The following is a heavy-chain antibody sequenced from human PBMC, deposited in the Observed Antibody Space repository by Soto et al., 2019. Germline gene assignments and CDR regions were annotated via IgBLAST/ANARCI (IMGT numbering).Heavy chain of an antibody. CDR3: ARGQVVAAQH. J-gene: IGHJ4*02. CDR1: GGTISSGGYS. Sequence: QLQLQESGSGLVKPSQTLSLTCAVSGGTISSGGYSWSWIRQPPGKGLEWIGYIYHSGSTYYNPSLKGGVTISVDRSNNQFSLKLSSVTAADTAVYYCARGQVVAAQHWGQGTLVTVSS. V-gene: IGHV4-30-2*01. D-gene: IGHD2-15*01. CDR2: IYHSGST.